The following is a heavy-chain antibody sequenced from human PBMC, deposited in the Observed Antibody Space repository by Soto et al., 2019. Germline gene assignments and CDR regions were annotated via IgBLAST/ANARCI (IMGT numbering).Heavy chain of an antibody. CDR1: GYSFAGYW. J-gene: IGHJ3*01. V-gene: IGHV5-51*01. Sequence: GESRKISCKGSGYSFAGYWIGWVRQMPGKGLDWMGVIYPGDSDTRYSPSFHGQVTISADKSISTAYLQWSSLKASDTAMYFCARLPGVRGVFDGFNVWGQGXMVTV. CDR2: IYPGDSDT. CDR3: ARLPGVRGVFDGFNV. D-gene: IGHD3-10*01.